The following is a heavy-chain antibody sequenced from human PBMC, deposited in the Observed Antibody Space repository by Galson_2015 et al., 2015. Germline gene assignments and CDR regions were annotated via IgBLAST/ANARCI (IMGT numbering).Heavy chain of an antibody. CDR2: INAGNGNT. D-gene: IGHD2-2*01. CDR3: ARGRVGCSSTSCYWTPAPNWFDP. Sequence: SVKVSCKASGYTFTSYAMHWVRQAPGQRLEWMGWINAGNGNTKYSQKFQGRVTITRDTSASTAYMELSSLRSEDTAVYYCARGRVGCSSTSCYWTPAPNWFDPWGQGTLVTVSS. V-gene: IGHV1-3*01. CDR1: GYTFTSYA. J-gene: IGHJ5*02.